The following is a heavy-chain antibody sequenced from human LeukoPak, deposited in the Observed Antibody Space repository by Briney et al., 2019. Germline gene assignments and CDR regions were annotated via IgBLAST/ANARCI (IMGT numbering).Heavy chain of an antibody. CDR2: IYYSGST. CDR1: GGSISSGDYY. J-gene: IGHJ4*02. CDR3: ARVSFLEEYYYDSSGYIFDY. Sequence: SETLSLTCTVSGGSISSGDYYWSWSRQPPGKGLEWIGYIYYSGSTCYNPSLKSRVTISVDTSKNQFSLKLSSVTAAGTAVYYCARVSFLEEYYYDSSGYIFDYWGQGTLVTVSS. V-gene: IGHV4-30-4*01. D-gene: IGHD3-22*01.